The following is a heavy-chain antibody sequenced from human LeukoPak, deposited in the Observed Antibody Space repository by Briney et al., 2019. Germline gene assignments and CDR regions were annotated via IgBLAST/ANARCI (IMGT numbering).Heavy chain of an antibody. CDR2: ISAYNGNT. J-gene: IGHJ6*03. V-gene: IGHV1-18*01. Sequence: ASVKVSCKASGYTFTSYGISWVRQAPGQGLEWMGWISAYNGNTNYAQKLQGRVTMTTDTSTSTAYMELRSLRSDDTAVYYCAREGTVTTRLPGEHYYYYYYMDVWGKGTTVTVSS. CDR1: GYTFTSYG. D-gene: IGHD4-17*01. CDR3: AREGTVTTRLPGEHYYYYYYMDV.